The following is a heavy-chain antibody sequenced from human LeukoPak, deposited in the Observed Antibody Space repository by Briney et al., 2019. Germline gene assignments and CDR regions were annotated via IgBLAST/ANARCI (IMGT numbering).Heavy chain of an antibody. Sequence: GGSLRLSCAASGFSFSSYVMSWVRQAPGKGLEWVSGISYSGGTTNYADSVKGRFTIFRDNSENTLYLQMNSLRVEDTALYYCAKDRGVGASDYWGQGTLVTVS. D-gene: IGHD1-26*01. J-gene: IGHJ4*02. CDR3: AKDRGVGASDY. CDR2: ISYSGGTT. CDR1: GFSFSSYV. V-gene: IGHV3-23*01.